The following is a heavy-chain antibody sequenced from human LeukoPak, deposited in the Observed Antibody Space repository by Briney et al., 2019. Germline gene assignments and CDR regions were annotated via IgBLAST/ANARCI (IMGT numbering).Heavy chain of an antibody. D-gene: IGHD1-26*01. Sequence: TGGSLRLSCAASGFTFSSYAMSWVRQAPGKGLEWVSAISGSGGSTYYADSVKGRFTISRDNSKNTLYLQMNSLRAEDTAVYYCAKVARRIAGEVEFFDYWGQGTLVTVSS. CDR3: AKVARRIAGEVEFFDY. J-gene: IGHJ4*02. CDR2: ISGSGGST. V-gene: IGHV3-23*01. CDR1: GFTFSSYA.